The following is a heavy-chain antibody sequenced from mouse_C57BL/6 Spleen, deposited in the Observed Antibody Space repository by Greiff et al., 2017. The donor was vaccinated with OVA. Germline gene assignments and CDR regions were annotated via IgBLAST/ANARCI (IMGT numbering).Heavy chain of an antibody. Sequence: QVQLQQSGPELVKPGASVKISCKASGYAFSSSWMNWVKQRPGKGLEWIGRIYPGDGDTNYNGKFKGTATLTADKSSSTAYMQRSSLTSEDSAVYFCARFGLGHYFDDWGQGTTLTVSS. CDR2: IYPGDGDT. J-gene: IGHJ2*01. V-gene: IGHV1-82*01. CDR1: GYAFSSSW. D-gene: IGHD4-1*01. CDR3: ARFGLGHYFDD.